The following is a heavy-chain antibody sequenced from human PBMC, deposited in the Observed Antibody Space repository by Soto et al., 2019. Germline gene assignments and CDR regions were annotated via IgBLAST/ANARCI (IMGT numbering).Heavy chain of an antibody. J-gene: IGHJ5*02. CDR2: VYATGTS. D-gene: IGHD4-17*01. Sequence: SETLSLTCSGSGGSMSKFYWSWIRKTAGKGLEWMGRVYATGTSDYNPSLRSRIAMSVDISKKTFSLRLRSVTAADTGVYYCVRDGSKTLRDCFDPWGQGILVTVS. V-gene: IGHV4-4*07. CDR3: VRDGSKTLRDCFDP. CDR1: GGSMSKFY.